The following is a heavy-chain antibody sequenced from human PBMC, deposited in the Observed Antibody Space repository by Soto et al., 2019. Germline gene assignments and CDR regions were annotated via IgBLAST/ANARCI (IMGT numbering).Heavy chain of an antibody. J-gene: IGHJ6*02. D-gene: IGHD1-26*01. CDR1: GGTFSSYA. Sequence: GASVEVSCKASGGTFSSYAISWVRQAPGQGLEWMGGIIPIFGTANYAQKLQGRVTMTTDTSTSTAYMELRSLRSDDTAVYYCARILRRFYYGMDVWGQGTTVTVSS. CDR3: ARILRRFYYGMDV. CDR2: IIPIFGTA. V-gene: IGHV1-69*05.